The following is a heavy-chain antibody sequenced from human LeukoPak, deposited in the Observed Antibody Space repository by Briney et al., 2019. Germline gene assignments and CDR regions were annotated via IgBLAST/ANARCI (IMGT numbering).Heavy chain of an antibody. CDR3: ARDPYYYDSSGYPHYFDY. J-gene: IGHJ4*02. V-gene: IGHV4-4*07. Sequence: SETLSLTCTVSGGSISSYYWSWIRQPAGKGLEWIGRIYTSGSTNYNPSLKSRVTMSVDTSKNQFSLKLNSVTAADTAVYYCARDPYYYDSSGYPHYFDYWGQGTLVTVSS. CDR2: IYTSGST. CDR1: GGSISSYY. D-gene: IGHD3-22*01.